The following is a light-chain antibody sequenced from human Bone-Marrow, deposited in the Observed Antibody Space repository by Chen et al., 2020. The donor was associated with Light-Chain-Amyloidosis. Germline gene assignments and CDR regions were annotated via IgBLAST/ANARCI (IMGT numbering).Light chain of an antibody. Sequence: QSALTPPASVSGPPRQSITISSTGTSSDVGTYNYVSWYQQHPGKAPKVMIFAVSTRPSGVPNRFSGSKSGNTASLTISGLQAEDEADYYCSSFTSSSSYVFGPGTKVTVL. CDR3: SSFTSSSSYV. J-gene: IGLJ1*01. V-gene: IGLV2-14*01. CDR2: AVS. CDR1: SSDVGTYNY.